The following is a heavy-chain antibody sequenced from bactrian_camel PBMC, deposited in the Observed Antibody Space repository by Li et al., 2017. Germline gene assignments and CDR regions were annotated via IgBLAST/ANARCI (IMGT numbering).Heavy chain of an antibody. CDR2: TKAGSRSGGT. D-gene: IGHD5*01. CDR1: GFTFSSYD. J-gene: IGHJ4*01. V-gene: IGHV3S40*01. Sequence: VQLVESGGGLVQPGGSLRLSCAASGFTFSSYDMSWVRQAPGKEREVVAATKAGSRSGGTYYADSVKGRFTISHEHFHDNATDMLALQMNHLNPGDTAMYYCAASLGKAYCHRAFFLSRQRPNFGFMGQGTQVTVS.